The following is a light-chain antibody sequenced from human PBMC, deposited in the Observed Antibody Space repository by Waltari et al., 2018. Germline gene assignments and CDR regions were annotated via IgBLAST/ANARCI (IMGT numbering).Light chain of an antibody. J-gene: IGLJ2*01. CDR2: QDT. V-gene: IGLV3-1*01. CDR1: KLGDKY. CDR3: QTGDSNTVV. Sequence: SYDLTQPPSVSASPGQTASIACFGDKLGDKYVSWYQQKPGQSPGLVIYQDTKRPSVIPGRFSASNSGNTATLTVSETQAVDAASYYCQTGDSNTVVFGGGTTLTVL.